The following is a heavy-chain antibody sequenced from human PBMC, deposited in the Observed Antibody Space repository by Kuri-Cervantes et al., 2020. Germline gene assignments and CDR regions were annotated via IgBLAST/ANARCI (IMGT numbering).Heavy chain of an antibody. Sequence: GGSLRLSCAASGFTFSSYAMHWVRQAPGKGLEWVAVISYDGSNKYYADSVNGRFTISRDYSKNTLYLQMNRLRAEDTAVYYCARVYYDSLAGYYVELDYWGQGTLVTVSS. V-gene: IGHV3-30-3*01. CDR3: ARVYYDSLAGYYVELDY. D-gene: IGHD3-9*01. J-gene: IGHJ4*02. CDR1: GFTFSSYA. CDR2: ISYDGSNK.